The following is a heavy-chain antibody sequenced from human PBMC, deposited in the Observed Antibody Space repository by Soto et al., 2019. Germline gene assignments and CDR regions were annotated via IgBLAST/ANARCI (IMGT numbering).Heavy chain of an antibody. V-gene: IGHV1-24*01. CDR1: GYTLTELS. D-gene: IGHD2-8*01. J-gene: IGHJ3*02. CDR3: ATYIVLMVYASGKAFDI. CDR2: FDPEDGET. Sequence: ASVKVSCKVSGYTLTELSMHWVRQAPGKGLEWMGGFDPEDGETIYAQKFQGRVTMTEDTSTDTAYMELSSLRSEDTAVYYCATYIVLMVYASGKAFDIWGQGTMVTVSS.